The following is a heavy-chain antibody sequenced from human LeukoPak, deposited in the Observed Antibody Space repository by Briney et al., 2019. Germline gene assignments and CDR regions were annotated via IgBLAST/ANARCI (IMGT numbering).Heavy chain of an antibody. Sequence: GAPVKGSSASSGYTFTEYFMPSGRQAPGQGLEWMGWSNPNSVGTNYAQKFQGRVTMTRGTALSTAHMELSRRGADGTARVYCASDEVMAAAGPTLHYWGQGALVTVSS. CDR1: GYTFTEYF. D-gene: IGHD6-13*01. CDR2: SNPNSVGT. CDR3: ASDEVMAAAGPTLHY. J-gene: IGHJ4*02. V-gene: IGHV1-2*02.